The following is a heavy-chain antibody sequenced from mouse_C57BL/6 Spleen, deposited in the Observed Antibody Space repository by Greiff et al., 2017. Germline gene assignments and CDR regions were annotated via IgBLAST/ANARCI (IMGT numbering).Heavy chain of an antibody. CDR3: ARDTTVVQRYFDV. CDR1: GYTFTSYG. Sequence: VKLMESGAELARPGASVKLSCKASGYTFTSYGLSWVKQRTGQGLEWIGEIYPRSGNTYYNEKFKGKATLTADKSSSTAYMELRSLTSEDSAVYFCARDTTVVQRYFDVWGTGTTVTVSS. V-gene: IGHV1-81*01. D-gene: IGHD1-1*01. J-gene: IGHJ1*03. CDR2: IYPRSGNT.